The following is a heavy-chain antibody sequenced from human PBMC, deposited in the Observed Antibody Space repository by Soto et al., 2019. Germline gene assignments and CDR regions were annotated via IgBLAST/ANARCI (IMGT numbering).Heavy chain of an antibody. J-gene: IGHJ4*02. CDR2: ISSSSSYI. CDR3: AREREIVQLVDY. CDR1: GFTFSSYS. Sequence: GGSLRLSCAASGFTFSSYSMNWVRQAPGKGLEWVSSISSSSSYIYYADSVKGRFTISRDNAKNSLYLQMNSLRAEDTAVYYCAREREIVQLVDYWGQGTLVTVSS. D-gene: IGHD6-6*01. V-gene: IGHV3-21*01.